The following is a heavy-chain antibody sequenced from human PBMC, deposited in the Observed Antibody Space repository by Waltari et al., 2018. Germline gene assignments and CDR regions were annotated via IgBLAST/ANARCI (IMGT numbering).Heavy chain of an antibody. V-gene: IGHV4-61*02. CDR3: ARDFGYRVAFDI. CDR1: GGSISSGSYY. Sequence: QVQLQESGPGLVKPSQTLSLTCTVSGGSISSGSYYWSWIRQPAGKGLEWIGRIYTSGLTNYHPTLESRVTRSVDTSKTQFSLKLSSVTAADTAVYYCARDFGYRVAFDIWGQGTMVTVSS. D-gene: IGHD3-10*01. J-gene: IGHJ3*02. CDR2: IYTSGLT.